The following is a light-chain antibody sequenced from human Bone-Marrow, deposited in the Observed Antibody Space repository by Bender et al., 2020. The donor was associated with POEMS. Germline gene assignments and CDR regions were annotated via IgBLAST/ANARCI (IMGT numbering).Light chain of an antibody. CDR3: ATWDDRLNGWV. V-gene: IGLV1-44*01. CDR2: NNS. J-gene: IGLJ3*02. CDR1: SSKFGSYP. Sequence: QSVLTQPPSASGTPGQRVTISCSGSSSKFGSYPVNWYQQLPGAAPKLVIFNNSQRPSGVPDRFSGSNSGTSASLAISGLLSDDVADFYCATWDDRLNGWVFGGGTKLTVL.